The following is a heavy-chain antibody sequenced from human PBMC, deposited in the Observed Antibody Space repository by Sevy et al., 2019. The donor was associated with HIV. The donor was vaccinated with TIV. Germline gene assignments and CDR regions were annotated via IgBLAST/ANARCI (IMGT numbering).Heavy chain of an antibody. V-gene: IGHV3-74*01. J-gene: IGHJ4*02. CDR3: TRGTQGTSCH. CDR2: INSDGAST. Sequence: GGSLRLSCLFSGFTFSSDWMHWVRQVPGKGLFWVCRINSDGASTYYADAVKGRFTISRDKVRNTLYLQMNSLRVDDAAVYFCTRGTQGTSCHWGQGTQVTVSS. D-gene: IGHD6-6*01. CDR1: GFTFSSDW.